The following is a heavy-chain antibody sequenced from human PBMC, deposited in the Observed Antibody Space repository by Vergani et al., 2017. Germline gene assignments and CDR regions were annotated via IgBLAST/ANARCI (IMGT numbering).Heavy chain of an antibody. CDR1: GGSFSGYY. CDR3: ARATISYNWFDP. Sequence: QVQLQQWGAGLLKPSETLSLTCAVYGGSFSGYYWSWIRQPPGKGLEWIGEINHSGSNNYNPSLKSRVTISVDTSKNQFSLKLSSVTAADTAVYYCARATISYNWFDPWCEGTVVNICS. CDR2: INHSGSN. V-gene: IGHV4-34*01. D-gene: IGHD3-9*01. J-gene: IGHJ5*02.